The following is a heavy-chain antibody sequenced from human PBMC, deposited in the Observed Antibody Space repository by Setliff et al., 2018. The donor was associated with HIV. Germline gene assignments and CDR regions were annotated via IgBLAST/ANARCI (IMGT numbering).Heavy chain of an antibody. CDR1: GGTFSSYA. CDR3: ARDLLNYYDSSGHDY. Sequence: ASVKVSCKASGGTFSSYAISWVRQAPGQGLEWMGGIIPILGIANYAQKFQGRVTITADESTSTAYMELSSLRSEDTAAYYCARDLLNYYDSSGHDYWGQGTLVTVSS. J-gene: IGHJ4*02. CDR2: IIPILGIA. D-gene: IGHD3-22*01. V-gene: IGHV1-69*10.